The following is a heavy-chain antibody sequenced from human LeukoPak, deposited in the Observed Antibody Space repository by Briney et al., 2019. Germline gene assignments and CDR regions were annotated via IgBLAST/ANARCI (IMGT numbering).Heavy chain of an antibody. J-gene: IGHJ5*02. V-gene: IGHV3-48*03. CDR3: ARASYSSSWIFDP. CDR2: ISSSGSTI. CDR1: GFTFSSYE. D-gene: IGHD6-13*01. Sequence: GGSLRLSCAASGFTFSSYEMNWVRQAPGKGLGWVSYISSSGSTIYYADSVKGRFTISRDNAKNSLYLQMNSLRAEDTAVYYCARASYSSSWIFDPWGQGTLVTVSS.